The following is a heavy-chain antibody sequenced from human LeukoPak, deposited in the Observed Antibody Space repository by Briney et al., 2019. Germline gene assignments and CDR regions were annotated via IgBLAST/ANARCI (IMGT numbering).Heavy chain of an antibody. V-gene: IGHV4-4*07. Sequence: PSETLSLTCTVSNGSISSYYWSWIWQPARKGLGWIGRIHASGSTNYNPSLKSRVTMSVDTPKNQFSLKLSSVTAADTAIYFCARGDRAVAGAWGWFDPWGQGTLVTVSS. CDR3: ARGDRAVAGAWGWFDP. CDR1: NGSISSYY. D-gene: IGHD6-19*01. J-gene: IGHJ5*02. CDR2: IHASGST.